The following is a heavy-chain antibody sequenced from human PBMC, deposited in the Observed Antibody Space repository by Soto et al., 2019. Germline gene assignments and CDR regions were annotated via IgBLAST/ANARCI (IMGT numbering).Heavy chain of an antibody. V-gene: IGHV3-30*18. J-gene: IGHJ4*02. CDR1: GFTFSSYG. CDR3: AKDPARAWNDGEHFDY. D-gene: IGHD1-1*01. Sequence: QVQLVESGGGVVQPGRSLRLSCAASGFTFSSYGMHWVRQAPGKGLEWVAVISYDGSNKYYADSVKGRFTISRDNSKNSLYLQMNSLRAEYTAVYYCAKDPARAWNDGEHFDYWGQGTLVTVSS. CDR2: ISYDGSNK.